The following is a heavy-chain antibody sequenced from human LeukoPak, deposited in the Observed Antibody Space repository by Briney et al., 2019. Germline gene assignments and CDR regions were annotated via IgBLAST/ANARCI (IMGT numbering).Heavy chain of an antibody. Sequence: GASVKVSCKASGYTFTSYDINWVRQATGQGLEWMGWMNPNSGNTGYAQKFQGRVTITRNTSISTAYMELSSLRSEDTAVYYCATAPGSYPTPLSYMDVWGKGTTVTVSS. CDR2: MNPNSGNT. CDR3: ATAPGSYPTPLSYMDV. D-gene: IGHD1-26*01. V-gene: IGHV1-8*03. J-gene: IGHJ6*03. CDR1: GYTFTSYD.